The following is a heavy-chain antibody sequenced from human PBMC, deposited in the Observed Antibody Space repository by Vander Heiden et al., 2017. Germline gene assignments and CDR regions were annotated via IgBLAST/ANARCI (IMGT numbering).Heavy chain of an antibody. CDR2: ISSSGSTI. V-gene: IGHV3-11*01. CDR1: GFTSRDYY. CDR3: AREDYDILTGSYYFDY. J-gene: IGHJ4*02. Sequence: QAHLVDSGGGLVKPRGSLRPSCASSGFTSRDYYLRWIRHAPGKGLEWVSYISSSGSTIYYADSVKGRFTISRDNAKNSLYLQMNSLRAEDTAVYYCAREDYDILTGSYYFDYWSQGTLGTVSS. D-gene: IGHD3-9*01.